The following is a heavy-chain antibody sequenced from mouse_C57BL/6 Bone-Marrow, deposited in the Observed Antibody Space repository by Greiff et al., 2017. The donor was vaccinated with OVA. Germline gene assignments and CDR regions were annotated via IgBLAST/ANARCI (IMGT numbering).Heavy chain of an antibody. V-gene: IGHV5-17*01. CDR1: GFTFSDYG. Sequence: EVKVVESGGGLVKPGGSLKLSCAASGFTFSDYGMHWVRQAPEKGLEWVAYISSGSSTIYYADTVKGRFTISRDNAKNTLFLQMTSLRSEDTAMYYCARNGYYRYYFDYWGQGTTLTVSS. D-gene: IGHD2-3*01. J-gene: IGHJ2*01. CDR3: ARNGYYRYYFDY. CDR2: ISSGSSTI.